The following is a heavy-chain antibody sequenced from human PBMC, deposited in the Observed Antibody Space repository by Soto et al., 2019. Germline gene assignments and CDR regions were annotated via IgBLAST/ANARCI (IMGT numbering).Heavy chain of an antibody. J-gene: IGHJ6*02. CDR2: IWYDGSNK. D-gene: IGHD3-10*01. V-gene: IGHV3-33*01. CDR1: GFTFSSYG. Sequence: GGSLRLSCAASGFTFSSYGMHWVRQAPGKGLEWVAVIWYDGSNKYYADSVKGRFTISRDNSKNTLYLQMNSLRAEDTAVYYCARDFSSPGVTQTYYYYYGMDVWGQGTTVTVSS. CDR3: ARDFSSPGVTQTYYYYYGMDV.